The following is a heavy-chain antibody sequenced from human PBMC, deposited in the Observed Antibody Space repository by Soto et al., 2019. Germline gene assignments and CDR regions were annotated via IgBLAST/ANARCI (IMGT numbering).Heavy chain of an antibody. Sequence: GGSLRLSCAASGFTFSSYAMSWVRQAPGKGLEWVSAISGSGGSTYYADSVKGRFTISRDNSKNTLYLQMNSLRAEDTAVYYCAKDGPLLWFGDQAGGMDVWGQGTTVTVSS. V-gene: IGHV3-23*01. J-gene: IGHJ6*02. CDR3: AKDGPLLWFGDQAGGMDV. CDR1: GFTFSSYA. D-gene: IGHD3-10*01. CDR2: ISGSGGST.